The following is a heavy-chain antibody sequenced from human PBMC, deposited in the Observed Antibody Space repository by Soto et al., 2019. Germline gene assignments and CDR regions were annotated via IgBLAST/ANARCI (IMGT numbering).Heavy chain of an antibody. J-gene: IGHJ6*02. V-gene: IGHV3-11*01. CDR2: ISSSGSTI. CDR3: ARQTMVRGLHDYYGMEV. CDR1: GFTFSDSY. D-gene: IGHD3-10*01. Sequence: GGSLRLSCAASGFTFSDSYMTWFRQAPGKGLEGVSYISSSGSTIYYADSVKGRFTISRDNAKNSLYLQMNSLRAEDTAVYYCARQTMVRGLHDYYGMEVWGQGTTVTLSS.